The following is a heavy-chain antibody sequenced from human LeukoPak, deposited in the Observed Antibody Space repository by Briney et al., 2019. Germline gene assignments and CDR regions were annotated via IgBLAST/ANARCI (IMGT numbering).Heavy chain of an antibody. CDR3: ARAYYDFWSGYFDY. CDR1: GGSISSYY. Sequence: SETLSHTCTVSGGSISSYYWSWIRQPPGKGLEWIGYIYYSGSTNYNPSLKSRVTISVDTSKNQFSLKLSSVTAADTAVYYCARAYYDFWSGYFDYWGQGTLVTVSS. CDR2: IYYSGST. V-gene: IGHV4-59*01. J-gene: IGHJ4*02. D-gene: IGHD3-3*01.